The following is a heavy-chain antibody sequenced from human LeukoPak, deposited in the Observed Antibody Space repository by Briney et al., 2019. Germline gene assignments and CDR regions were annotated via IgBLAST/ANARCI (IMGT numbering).Heavy chain of an antibody. CDR1: GYTFTGYY. Sequence: ASVKVSCKASGYTFTGYYMHWVRQAPGQGLEWMGWINPNSGGTNYAQKLQGRVTMTTDTSTSTAYMELRSLRSDDTAVYYCARDGGYSSSWYFASEEREDYAFDIWGQGTMVTVSS. CDR2: INPNSGGT. D-gene: IGHD6-13*01. J-gene: IGHJ3*02. V-gene: IGHV1-2*02. CDR3: ARDGGYSSSWYFASEEREDYAFDI.